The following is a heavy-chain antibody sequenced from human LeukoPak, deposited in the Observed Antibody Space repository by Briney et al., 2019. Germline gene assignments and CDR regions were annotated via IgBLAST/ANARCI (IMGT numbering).Heavy chain of an antibody. V-gene: IGHV4-31*03. CDR1: GGSISSGGYY. Sequence: PSETLSLTCTVSGGSISSGGYYWSWIRQHPGKGLEWIGYIYYSGSTYYNPSPKSRVTISVDTSKNHFSLKLSSVSAADTAVYYCARNRDGYNSFDYWGQGTLVTVSS. CDR3: ARNRDGYNSFDY. J-gene: IGHJ4*02. D-gene: IGHD5-24*01. CDR2: IYYSGST.